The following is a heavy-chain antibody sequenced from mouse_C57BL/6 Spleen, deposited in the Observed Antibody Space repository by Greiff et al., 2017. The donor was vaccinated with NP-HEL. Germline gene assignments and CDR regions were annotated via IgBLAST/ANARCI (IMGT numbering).Heavy chain of an antibody. V-gene: IGHV1-81*01. D-gene: IGHD2-3*01. CDR2: IYPRSGNT. Sequence: QVQLKESGAELARPGASVKLSCKASGYTFTSYGISWVKQRTGQGLEWIGEIYPRSGNTYYNEKFKGKATLTADKSSSTAYMELRSLTSEDSAVYFCARSGDGYPNWYFDVWGTGTTVTVSS. J-gene: IGHJ1*03. CDR3: ARSGDGYPNWYFDV. CDR1: GYTFTSYG.